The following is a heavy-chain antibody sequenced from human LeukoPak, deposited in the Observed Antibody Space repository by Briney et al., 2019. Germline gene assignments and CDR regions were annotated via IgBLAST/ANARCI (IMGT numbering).Heavy chain of an antibody. CDR2: IKRDGSEK. V-gene: IGHV3-7*01. J-gene: IGHJ4*02. CDR1: GFTFSTSW. Sequence: GGSLRLSCAASGFTFSTSWMSWVRQAPGKGLEWVANIKRDGSEKYYVDSVKGRFTVSRDNSKNSLYLQMDSLRAEDTAVYYCARISTSVAGADYWGQGTLVTVSS. D-gene: IGHD6-19*01. CDR3: ARISTSVAGADY.